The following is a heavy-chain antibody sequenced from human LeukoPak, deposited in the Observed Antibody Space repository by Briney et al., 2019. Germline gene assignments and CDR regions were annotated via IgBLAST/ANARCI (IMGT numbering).Heavy chain of an antibody. Sequence: GGSLRLSCAASGFTVSSNYMSWVRQAPGKGLEWVSVVYTGGNTYYADSVKGRFTISRDNSKNTLYLQMNSLRAEDTAVYYCARDGEGGSGWYDSTVAYFDYWGQGTLVTVSS. CDR1: GFTVSSNY. D-gene: IGHD6-19*01. J-gene: IGHJ4*02. V-gene: IGHV3-53*01. CDR3: ARDGEGGSGWYDSTVAYFDY. CDR2: VYTGGNT.